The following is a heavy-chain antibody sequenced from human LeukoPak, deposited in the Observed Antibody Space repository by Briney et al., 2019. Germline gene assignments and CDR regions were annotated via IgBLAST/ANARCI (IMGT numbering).Heavy chain of an antibody. CDR1: GGSISSYY. Sequence: SETLSLTCTVSGGSISSYYWSWIRQPPGKGLEWIGYIYYSGSTNYNLSLKSRVTILVDTSKNQFSLKLSSVTAADTAVYYCARHSPRPVLGWFDPWGQGTLVTVSS. CDR2: IYYSGST. D-gene: IGHD1-1*01. V-gene: IGHV4-59*08. CDR3: ARHSPRPVLGWFDP. J-gene: IGHJ5*02.